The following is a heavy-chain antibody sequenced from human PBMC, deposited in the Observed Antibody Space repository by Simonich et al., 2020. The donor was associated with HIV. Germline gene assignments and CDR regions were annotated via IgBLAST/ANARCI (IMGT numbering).Heavy chain of an antibody. J-gene: IGHJ6*03. Sequence: QVQLVQSGAEVKKPGASVKVSCKASGYTFTGYYIHWGRQAPGKGLEGIGRTNPNSGGTNNAQKFQGRVTMTRETSISTAYMELSRLRSDDTAVYYCARGPDSSGYFYYYYYMDVWGKGTTVTVSS. CDR2: TNPNSGGT. CDR1: GYTFTGYY. D-gene: IGHD3-22*01. CDR3: ARGPDSSGYFYYYYYMDV. V-gene: IGHV1-2*06.